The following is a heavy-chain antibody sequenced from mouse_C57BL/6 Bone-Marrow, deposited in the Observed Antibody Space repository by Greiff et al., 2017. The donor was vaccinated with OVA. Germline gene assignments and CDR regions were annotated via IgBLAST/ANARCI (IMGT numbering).Heavy chain of an antibody. CDR2: ISGGGGDT. V-gene: IGHV5-9*01. CDR3: ARHASYYYCLDY. Sequence: EVKLVESGGGLVTPGGSLKLSCAASGFTFSSYTMSWVRQTPEKRLEWVANISGGGGDTYYPDSVKGRFTISRDNAKNTLYLQMSSLRSEDTALYYCARHASYYYCLDYWGQGTTLTVSS. D-gene: IGHD1-1*01. CDR1: GFTFSSYT. J-gene: IGHJ2*01.